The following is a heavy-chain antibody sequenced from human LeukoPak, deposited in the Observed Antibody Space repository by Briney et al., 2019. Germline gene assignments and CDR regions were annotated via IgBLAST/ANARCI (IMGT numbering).Heavy chain of an antibody. CDR1: GGSISSYY. D-gene: IGHD2-2*03. Sequence: SETLSLTCTVSGGSISSYYWSWIRQPPGKGLEWIGYIYYSGSTNYNPSLKSRVTISVDTSKNQFSLKLSSVTAADTAVYYCARDGFYYYYGMDVWGQGTTVTVPS. V-gene: IGHV4-59*01. CDR3: ARDGFYYYYGMDV. CDR2: IYYSGST. J-gene: IGHJ6*02.